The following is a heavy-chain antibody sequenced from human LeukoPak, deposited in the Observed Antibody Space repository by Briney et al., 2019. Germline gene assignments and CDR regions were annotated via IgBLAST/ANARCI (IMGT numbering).Heavy chain of an antibody. CDR1: GGSISSSSYY. CDR3: ARHDFWSGYYPTFDY. V-gene: IGHV4-39*01. CDR2: IYYSGST. D-gene: IGHD3-3*01. Sequence: PSETLSLTCTVSGGSISSSSYYWGWIRQPPGKGLEWIGSIYYSGSTYYNPSLKSRVTISVDTSKNQFSLKLSSVTAADTAVYYGARHDFWSGYYPTFDYWGQGTLVTVSS. J-gene: IGHJ4*02.